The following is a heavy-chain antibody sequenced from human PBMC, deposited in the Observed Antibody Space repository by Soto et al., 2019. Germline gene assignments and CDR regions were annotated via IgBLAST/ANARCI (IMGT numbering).Heavy chain of an antibody. CDR1: GGSISSGDYY. CDR3: AREVGEVDYSSSSDAFDI. J-gene: IGHJ3*02. D-gene: IGHD6-6*01. CDR2: IYYSGII. V-gene: IGHV4-30-4*01. Sequence: SETLSLTCSVSGGSISSGDYYWSWIRQPPGKGLEWIAYIYYSGIIYYNPSLKSRVTMSRDTSKNQFFLNLDSVTAADTAVYYCAREVGEVDYSSSSDAFDIWGQGTMVT.